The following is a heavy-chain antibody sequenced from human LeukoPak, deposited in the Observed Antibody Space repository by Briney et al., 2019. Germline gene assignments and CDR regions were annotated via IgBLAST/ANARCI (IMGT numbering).Heavy chain of an antibody. CDR3: ATATYGDYYFDY. D-gene: IGHD4-17*01. Sequence: SETLSLTCAVSGGSISSGGYSWSWIRQPPGQGLEWIGYIYHSGSTYYNPSLKSRVTISVDRSKNQFSLKLSSVTAADTAVYYCATATYGDYYFDYWGQGTLVTVSS. J-gene: IGHJ4*02. CDR1: GGSISSGGYS. CDR2: IYHSGST. V-gene: IGHV4-30-2*01.